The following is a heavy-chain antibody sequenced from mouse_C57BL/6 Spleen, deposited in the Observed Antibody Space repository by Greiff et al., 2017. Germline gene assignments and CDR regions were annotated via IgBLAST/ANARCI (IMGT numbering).Heavy chain of an antibody. CDR2: INYDGSST. CDR1: GFTFSDYY. CDR3: ARKENSGFAY. D-gene: IGHD3-1*01. V-gene: IGHV5-16*01. Sequence: EVMLVESEGGLVQPGSSMKLSCTASGFTFSDYYMAWVRQVPEKGLEWVANINYDGSSTYYLASLQSRFIISRDNAKNILFLQMSSLKSEDTATYYCARKENSGFAYWGQGTLVTVSA. J-gene: IGHJ3*01.